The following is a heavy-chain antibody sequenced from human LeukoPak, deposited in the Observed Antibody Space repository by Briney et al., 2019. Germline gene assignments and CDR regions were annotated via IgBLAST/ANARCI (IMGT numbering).Heavy chain of an antibody. V-gene: IGHV3-53*01. D-gene: IGHD6-19*01. CDR1: GFNFGAYT. Sequence: PGGSLRLSCAASGFNFGAYTINWVRQAPGKGLEWVSVIYSGGSTYYADSVKGRFTISRDNSKNTLYLQMNSLRAEDTAVYYCAESRGDSSGWYGYFDYWGQGTLVTVSS. CDR2: IYSGGST. CDR3: AESRGDSSGWYGYFDY. J-gene: IGHJ4*02.